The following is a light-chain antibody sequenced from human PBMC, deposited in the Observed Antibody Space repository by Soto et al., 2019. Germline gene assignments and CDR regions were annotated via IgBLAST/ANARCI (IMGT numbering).Light chain of an antibody. CDR1: SGSVSTSYY. V-gene: IGLV8-61*01. CDR2: NTD. J-gene: IGLJ3*02. Sequence: QTVVTQEPSFSVSPGGTVTLTCGLSSGSVSTSYYPSWHQQTPGQAPRTLIYNTDTRSSGVPDRFSGSILGNKAALTITGDQADDESEYYCMLYMGSVFWVFGGGTKLTVL. CDR3: MLYMGSVFWV.